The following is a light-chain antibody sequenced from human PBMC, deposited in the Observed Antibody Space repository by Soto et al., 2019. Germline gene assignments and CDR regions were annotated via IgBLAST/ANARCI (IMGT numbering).Light chain of an antibody. J-gene: IGLJ1*01. Sequence: QPASVSGSPGQSITISCTGTSSDVGSYNYVSWYQQHPGKAPKLMIYAVSDRPSGISSRFSGSKSGNTASLTISGLQTEDEADYYCSSYTSSSTLFGTGTKVTVL. CDR1: SSDVGSYNY. V-gene: IGLV2-14*01. CDR3: SSYTSSSTL. CDR2: AVS.